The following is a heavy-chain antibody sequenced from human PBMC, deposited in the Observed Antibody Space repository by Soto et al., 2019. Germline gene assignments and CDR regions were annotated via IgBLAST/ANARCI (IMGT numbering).Heavy chain of an antibody. CDR2: ISDTGGDT. Sequence: GSLRLSCVASGXTLGSRSMSWVRQAPEVGLEWVSTISDTGGDTRYADYVRGRFTMSREKSKKTLYLQMNSLRVEDSAIYYCARGSTDSYPGSRTLDFWGRGTLGTVSS. CDR1: GXTLGSRS. V-gene: IGHV3-23*01. CDR3: ARGSTDSYPGSRTLDF. J-gene: IGHJ4*02. D-gene: IGHD3-10*01.